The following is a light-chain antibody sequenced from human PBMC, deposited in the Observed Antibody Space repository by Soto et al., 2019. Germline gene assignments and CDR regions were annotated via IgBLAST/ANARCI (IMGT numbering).Light chain of an antibody. V-gene: IGLV2-14*01. J-gene: IGLJ3*02. CDR1: GGDIGAYNY. CDR2: EVI. CDR3: SSYTNSSTVV. Sequence: QFVLTQPASVSGSPGQSITISCAGTGGDIGAYNYVSWYQQHPGKAPKLMIYEVIRRPSGISNRFSGSKSGNTASLTISTLQAEDEADYYCSSYTNSSTVVFGGGTKVTVL.